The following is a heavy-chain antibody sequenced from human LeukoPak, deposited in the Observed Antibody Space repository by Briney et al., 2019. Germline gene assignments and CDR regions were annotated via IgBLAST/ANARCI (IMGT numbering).Heavy chain of an antibody. J-gene: IGHJ4*02. CDR2: INHSGST. Sequence: KPSETLSLTCAVYGGSFSGYYWSWIRQPPGKGLEWIGEINHSGSTNYNPSLKSRVTISVDTSKNQFSLKLSSVTAADTAVYYCARANPVSYYDILTGFPPVYYSDYWGQGTLVTVSS. CDR3: ARANPVSYYDILTGFPPVYYSDY. V-gene: IGHV4-34*01. D-gene: IGHD3-9*01. CDR1: GGSFSGYY.